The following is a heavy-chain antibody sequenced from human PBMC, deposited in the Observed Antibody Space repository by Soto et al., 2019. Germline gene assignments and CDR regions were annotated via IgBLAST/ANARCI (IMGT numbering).Heavy chain of an antibody. CDR2: FNSDGSST. V-gene: IGHV3-74*01. D-gene: IGHD3-3*01. J-gene: IGHJ6*03. CDR1: GFTFSSYW. CDR3: ARDPHPKYYDFWSGYYEGYYYMDV. Sequence: HPGGSLRLSCAASGFTFSSYWMHWVRQAPGKGLVWVSRFNSDGSSTSYADSVKGRFTISRDNAKNTLYLQMNSLRAEDTAVYYCARDPHPKYYDFWSGYYEGYYYMDVWGKGTTVTVSS.